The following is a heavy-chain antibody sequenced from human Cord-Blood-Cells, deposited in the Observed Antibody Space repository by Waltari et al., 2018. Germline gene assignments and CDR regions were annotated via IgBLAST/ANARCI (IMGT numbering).Heavy chain of an antibody. D-gene: IGHD4-17*01. CDR1: GGSISSSSYS. CDR2: IYYSRST. V-gene: IGHV4-39*01. Sequence: QLQLQESGPGLVKPSETLSLPCTVPGGSISSSSYSWGWIRQPPGKGLEWIGSIYYSRSTYYNPSLKSRVTISVDTSKNQFSLKLSSVTAADTAVYYCARLVYGDYYWGQGTLVTVSS. J-gene: IGHJ4*02. CDR3: ARLVYGDYY.